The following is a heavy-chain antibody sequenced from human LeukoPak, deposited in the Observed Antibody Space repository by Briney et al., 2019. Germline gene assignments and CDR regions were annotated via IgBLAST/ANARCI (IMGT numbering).Heavy chain of an antibody. D-gene: IGHD3-22*01. V-gene: IGHV4-39*01. J-gene: IGHJ4*02. CDR3: ARQTDSSGYYCFDY. CDR2: IYYSGST. CDR1: GGSISSSSYY. Sequence: PSETLSLTCTVSGGSISSSSYYWGWIRQPPGKGLEWIGSIYYSGSTYHNPSLKSRVTISVDTSKNQFSLKLSSVTAADTAVYYCARQTDSSGYYCFDYWGQGTLVTVSS.